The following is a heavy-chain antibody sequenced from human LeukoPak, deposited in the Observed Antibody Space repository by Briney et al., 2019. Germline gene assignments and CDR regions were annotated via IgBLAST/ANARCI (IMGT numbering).Heavy chain of an antibody. Sequence: SETLSLTCAVYGGSFSGYYWSWIRQPPGKGLEWIGEINHSGSTNYNPSLKSRVTISVDTSKNQFSLKLSSVTAADTAVYYCARAWVVGATPFDYWGQGTLVTVSS. D-gene: IGHD1-26*01. J-gene: IGHJ4*02. CDR2: INHSGST. V-gene: IGHV4-34*01. CDR3: ARAWVVGATPFDY. CDR1: GGSFSGYY.